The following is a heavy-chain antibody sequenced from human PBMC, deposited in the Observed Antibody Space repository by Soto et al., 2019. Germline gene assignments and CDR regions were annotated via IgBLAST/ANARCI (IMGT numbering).Heavy chain of an antibody. J-gene: IGHJ4*02. Sequence: GGSLRASCAASVFIFSNYAMPWVRQAPGRGLEGVSLLSWDWVVTYSGDSVKGRVTVSRDNSDNSLYLRMTSLRSDDTAFYYCAKDSYDILTGQKRYFDSWGQGTLVTVSS. CDR1: VFIFSNYA. D-gene: IGHD3-9*01. CDR3: AKDSYDILTGQKRYFDS. CDR2: LSWDWVVT. V-gene: IGHV3-43*01.